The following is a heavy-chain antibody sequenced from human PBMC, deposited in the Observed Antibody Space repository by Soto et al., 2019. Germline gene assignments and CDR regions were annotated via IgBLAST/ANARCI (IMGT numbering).Heavy chain of an antibody. J-gene: IGHJ6*02. V-gene: IGHV1-46*01. CDR3: ARSRITMVRGVIYGMDV. Sequence: ASVKVSCKASGYTFTSYYMHWVRQAPGQGLEWMGIINPSGGSTSYAQKFQGRVTMTRDMSTSTVYMELSSLRSEDTAVYYCARSRITMVRGVIYGMDVWGQGTTVTVSS. CDR1: GYTFTSYY. CDR2: INPSGGST. D-gene: IGHD3-10*01.